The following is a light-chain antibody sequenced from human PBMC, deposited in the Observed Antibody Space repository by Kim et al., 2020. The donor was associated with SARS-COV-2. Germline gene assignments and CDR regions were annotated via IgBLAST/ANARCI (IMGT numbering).Light chain of an antibody. Sequence: ASVGDRVSITCRASQSISSWLAWYQQKPGKAPKLLIHKASTLEGAVPSRFSSSESGTEFTLTISSLQPDDFATYYCQQYKTYPWTFGHGTKVDIK. V-gene: IGKV1-5*03. J-gene: IGKJ1*01. CDR2: KAS. CDR3: QQYKTYPWT. CDR1: QSISSW.